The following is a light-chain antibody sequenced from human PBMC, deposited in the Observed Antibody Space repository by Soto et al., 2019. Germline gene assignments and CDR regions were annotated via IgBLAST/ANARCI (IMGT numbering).Light chain of an antibody. CDR3: QQYGGSPRT. CDR2: ATS. CDR1: QNINNF. Sequence: DIHMTQSPSSLSASVGDRVTITCRASQNINNFLNWYQQRPGKAPKLLIYATSNFQSGVPSRFSGSGSKTDFTLTISRLEPEDFAVYYCQQYGGSPRTFGQGTKVDIK. V-gene: IGKV1-39*01. J-gene: IGKJ1*01.